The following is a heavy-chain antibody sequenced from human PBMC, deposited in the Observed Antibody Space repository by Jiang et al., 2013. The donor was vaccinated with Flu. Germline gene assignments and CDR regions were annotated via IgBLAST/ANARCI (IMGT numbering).Heavy chain of an antibody. V-gene: IGHV3-9*01. CDR3: AKDRTYSSGWYDY. Sequence: QLVESGGGLVQPGRSLRLSCAASGFTFDDYAMHWVRQAPGKGLEWVSGISWNSGSIGYADSVKGRFTISRDNAKNSLYLQMNSLRAEDTALYYCAKDRTYSSGWYDYWGQGTLVTVSS. D-gene: IGHD6-19*01. CDR1: GFTFDDYA. J-gene: IGHJ4*02. CDR2: ISWNSGSI.